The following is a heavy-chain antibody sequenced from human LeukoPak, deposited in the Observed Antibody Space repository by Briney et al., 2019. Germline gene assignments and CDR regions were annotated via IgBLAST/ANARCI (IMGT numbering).Heavy chain of an antibody. J-gene: IGHJ5*02. CDR3: VRDRAEGRAWVEFDP. CDR2: VYSDGVT. CDR1: GFTVSSYG. V-gene: IGHV3-66*02. Sequence: TGGSLRLSCAAAGFTVSSYGMSWVRQAPGKGPEWVSLVYSDGVTHYADSVQGRFTISIDNSKNTLYLQMNNLRVEDTAIYHCVRDRAEGRAWVEFDPWGEGILVSVS.